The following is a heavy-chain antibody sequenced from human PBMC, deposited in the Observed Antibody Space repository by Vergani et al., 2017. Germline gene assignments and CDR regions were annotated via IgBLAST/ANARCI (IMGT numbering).Heavy chain of an antibody. Sequence: QVQLQESGPGLVKPSETLSLTCTVSGYSISSGYYWGWIRQPPGKGLGWIGNIYHSGSTYYNPSLRSRVTISVDTSKNQFSLKLSSVTAADTAVYYCARGSLSGRVYNWFDPWGLGTLVTVSS. V-gene: IGHV4-38-2*02. CDR1: GYSISSGYY. D-gene: IGHD3-10*01. CDR3: ARGSLSGRVYNWFDP. CDR2: IYHSGST. J-gene: IGHJ5*02.